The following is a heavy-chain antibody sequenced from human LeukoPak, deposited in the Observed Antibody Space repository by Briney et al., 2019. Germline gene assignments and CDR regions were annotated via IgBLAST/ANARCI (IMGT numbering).Heavy chain of an antibody. CDR1: GGSFSGYY. Sequence: PSETLSLNCAVYGGSFSGYYWSWIRPPPGKGLEWIGEINHSGSTNYNPSLKSRVTISVDTSKNQFSLKLSSVTAADTAAYYCARDLGYYYGSGSTDPWGQGTLVTVSS. D-gene: IGHD3-10*01. CDR3: ARDLGYYYGSGSTDP. V-gene: IGHV4-34*01. CDR2: INHSGST. J-gene: IGHJ5*02.